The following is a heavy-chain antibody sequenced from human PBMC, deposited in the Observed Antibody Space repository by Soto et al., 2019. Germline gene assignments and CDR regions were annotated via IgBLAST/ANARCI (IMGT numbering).Heavy chain of an antibody. CDR1: GFTFSSYA. Sequence: GGSLRLSCAASGFTFSSYAMSWVRQAPGKGLEWVSAISGSGGSTYYADSVKGRFTISRDNSKNTLYLKMNSLRAEDTAVYYCAKDWQLDDYFDYWGQGTLVTVSS. CDR2: ISGSGGST. CDR3: AKDWQLDDYFDY. D-gene: IGHD6-6*01. V-gene: IGHV3-23*01. J-gene: IGHJ4*02.